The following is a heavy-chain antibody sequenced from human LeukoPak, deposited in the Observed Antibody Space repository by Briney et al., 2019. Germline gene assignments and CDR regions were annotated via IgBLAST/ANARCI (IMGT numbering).Heavy chain of an antibody. CDR2: IYSGGST. J-gene: IGHJ4*02. CDR1: GFTVSSNY. D-gene: IGHD4-23*01. CDR3: ASLCHPYGGGCWDDYFDY. V-gene: IGHV3-53*01. Sequence: PGGSLRLSCAASGFTVSSNYMSWVRQAPGKGLEWVSVIYSGGSTYYADSVKGRFTISRDNSKNTLYLQMNSLRAEDTAVYYCASLCHPYGGGCWDDYFDYWGQGTLVTVSS.